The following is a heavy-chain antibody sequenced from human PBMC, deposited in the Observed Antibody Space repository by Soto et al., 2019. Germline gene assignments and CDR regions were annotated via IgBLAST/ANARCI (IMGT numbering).Heavy chain of an antibody. CDR3: AKGRSYYYYYGVDV. V-gene: IGHV3-33*06. Sequence: PGGSLRLSCAASGVTFCNYGMHWVRQTPGKGLDWVAVILDDGGNKDYADSVKGRFTISRDNSKNTLYLQMNSLRAEDTALYYCAKGRSYYYYYGVDVWGQGTTVTVSS. CDR2: ILDDGGNK. CDR1: GVTFCNYG. J-gene: IGHJ6*02.